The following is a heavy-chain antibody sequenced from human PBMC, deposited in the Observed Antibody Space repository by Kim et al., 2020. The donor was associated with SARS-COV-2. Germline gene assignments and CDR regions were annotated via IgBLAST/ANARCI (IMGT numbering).Heavy chain of an antibody. CDR3: ARDGNGSGSYGAFGI. CDR2: ISYDGSNK. J-gene: IGHJ3*02. Sequence: GGSLRLSCAASGFTFSSYAMHWVRQAPGKGLEWVAVISYDGSNKYYADSVKGRFTISRDNSKNTLYLQMNSLRAEDTAVYYCARDGNGSGSYGAFGIWGQGTMVTVSS. CDR1: GFTFSSYA. D-gene: IGHD3-10*01. V-gene: IGHV3-30*04.